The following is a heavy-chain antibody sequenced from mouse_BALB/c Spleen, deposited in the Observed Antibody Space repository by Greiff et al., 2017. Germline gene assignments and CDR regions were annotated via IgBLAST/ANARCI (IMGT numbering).Heavy chain of an antibody. V-gene: IGHV14-3*02. Sequence: VHVKQSGAELVKPGASVKLSCTASGFNIKDTYMHWVKQRPEQGLEWIGRIDPANGNTKYDPKFQGKATITADTSSNTAYLQLSSLTSEDTAVYYCARDGDITTVAYAMDYWGQGTSVTVSS. CDR1: GFNIKDTY. CDR3: ARDGDITTVAYAMDY. J-gene: IGHJ4*01. CDR2: IDPANGNT. D-gene: IGHD1-1*01.